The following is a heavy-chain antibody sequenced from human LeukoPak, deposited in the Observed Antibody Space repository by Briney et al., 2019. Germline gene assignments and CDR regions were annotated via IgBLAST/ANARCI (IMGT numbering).Heavy chain of an antibody. CDR1: GYTFTSYG. J-gene: IGHJ3*02. V-gene: IGHV1-18*01. D-gene: IGHD3-16*01. CDR3: ARGGAYDSPVGAFDI. Sequence: ASVKVSCKASGYTFTSYGISWVRQAPGQGLEWMGSISAYNGNTNYAQKLQGRVTMTTDTSTSTAYMELRSLRSDDTAVYYCARGGAYDSPVGAFDIWGQGTMVTVSS. CDR2: ISAYNGNT.